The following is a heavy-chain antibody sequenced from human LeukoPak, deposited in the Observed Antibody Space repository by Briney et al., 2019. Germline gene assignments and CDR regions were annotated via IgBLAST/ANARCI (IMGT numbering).Heavy chain of an antibody. CDR1: GFTFSSYV. CDR2: ISYDGSNE. D-gene: IGHD2-15*01. CDR3: ARVLRYCSGGNCYSGGLGYMDV. Sequence: GGSLRLSCAASGFTFSSYVMHWVRQAPGKGLEWVAIISYDGSNEYYADSVKGRFTISRDNSKNTLYLQMNSLRAEDTAVYYCARVLRYCSGGNCYSGGLGYMDVWGKGTTVTISS. V-gene: IGHV3-30*04. J-gene: IGHJ6*03.